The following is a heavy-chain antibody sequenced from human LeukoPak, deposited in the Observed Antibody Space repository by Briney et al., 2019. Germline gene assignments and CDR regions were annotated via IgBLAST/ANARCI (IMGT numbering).Heavy chain of an antibody. V-gene: IGHV3-53*01. D-gene: IGHD2-15*01. J-gene: IGHJ1*01. CDR3: AGARESCIGSPCYEYFHH. Sequence: GGSLRLSCAASGFTVTTKSMAWVRQAPGRGLEWVSVVYSPGSTDYSDSAHGRSTISRDNSLNTLFLLMNSLRVEDTDVYYCAGARESCIGSPCYEYFHHWGQGTPLTVSS. CDR1: GFTVTTKS. CDR2: VYSPGST.